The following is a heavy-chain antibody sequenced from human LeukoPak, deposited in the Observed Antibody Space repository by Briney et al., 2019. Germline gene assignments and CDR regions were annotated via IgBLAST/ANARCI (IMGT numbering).Heavy chain of an antibody. CDR3: ARSYGNYLFGMDV. J-gene: IGHJ6*02. V-gene: IGHV3-66*01. CDR1: GSTVSSYY. Sequence: GGSLRLSCAASGSTVSSYYMTWVRQAPGKGLEWVSVIYSGGSTYYADSMKGRFAISRDSSKNTLFLQMNSLRAEDTAVYYCARSYGNYLFGMDVWGQGTTVTVS. CDR2: IYSGGST. D-gene: IGHD3-22*01.